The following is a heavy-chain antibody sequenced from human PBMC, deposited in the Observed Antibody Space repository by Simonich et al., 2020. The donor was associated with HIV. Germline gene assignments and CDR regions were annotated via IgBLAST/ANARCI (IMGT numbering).Heavy chain of an antibody. J-gene: IGHJ4*02. Sequence: QVQLQESGPGLVKPSETLSLTCAVSGYSISSGYYWGWIRQPPGKGLEWIGSMLHGGRPSSGVTYYNPSLKSRVTISVATSKNQFSLRLSSVTAADTAVYYCARGRAGAIYYWGQGTLVTVSS. CDR1: GYSISSGYY. CDR2: MLHGGRPSSGVT. V-gene: IGHV4-38-2*01. CDR3: ARGRAGAIYY.